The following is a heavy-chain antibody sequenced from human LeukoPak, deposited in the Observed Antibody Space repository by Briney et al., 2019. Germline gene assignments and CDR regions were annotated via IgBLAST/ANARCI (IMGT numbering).Heavy chain of an antibody. CDR1: GGSFSGYY. CDR3: AREGCTNGVCYLDY. CDR2: IYTSGST. Sequence: SETLSLTCAVYGGSFSGYYWSWIRQPAGKGLEWIGRIYTSGSTNYNPSLKSRVTISVDTSKNQFSLKLSSVTAADTAVYYCAREGCTNGVCYLDYWGQGTLVTVSS. D-gene: IGHD2-8*01. V-gene: IGHV4-4*07. J-gene: IGHJ4*02.